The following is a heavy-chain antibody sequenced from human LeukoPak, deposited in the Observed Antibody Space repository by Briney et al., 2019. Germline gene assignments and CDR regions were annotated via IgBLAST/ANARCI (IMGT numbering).Heavy chain of an antibody. CDR1: GFTFSNSW. Sequence: AGSLRLSCAASGFTFSNSWMSWVRQAPGKGLEWVGRSRNKAKSYTTDYAASVKGRFTISRDDSKNSVYLQMNSLKTEDTAVYYCVSVGGGDYWGQGTLVTVSS. J-gene: IGHJ4*02. V-gene: IGHV3-72*01. D-gene: IGHD3-10*01. CDR2: SRNKAKSYTT. CDR3: VSVGGGDY.